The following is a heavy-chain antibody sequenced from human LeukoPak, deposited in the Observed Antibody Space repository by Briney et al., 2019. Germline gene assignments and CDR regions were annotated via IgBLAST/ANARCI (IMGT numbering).Heavy chain of an antibody. V-gene: IGHV3-30*02. CDR2: IRYDGSNK. Sequence: PGGSLRLSCAASGFTFSSYGMHWVRQAPGKGLEWVAFIRYDGSNKYYADSVKGRFTISRDNSKNTLYLQMNSLRAEDTAVYYCAKDARMKSSGYYPPPLDYWGQGTLVTVSS. CDR3: AKDARMKSSGYYPPPLDY. CDR1: GFTFSSYG. D-gene: IGHD3-22*01. J-gene: IGHJ4*02.